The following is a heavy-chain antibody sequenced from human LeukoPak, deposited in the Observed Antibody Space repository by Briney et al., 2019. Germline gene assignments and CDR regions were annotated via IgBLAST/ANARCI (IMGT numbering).Heavy chain of an antibody. CDR3: ARKIGSSGAFDI. D-gene: IGHD1-26*01. CDR1: GGPISSTNR. Sequence: PSETLSLTCAVSGGPISSTNRWSWVRQPPGKGLEWIGEIYHSGSTNYNPSLRSRITISVDKSKDQFSLRLSSVTAADTAVYYCARKIGSSGAFDIWGQGTMVTVSS. J-gene: IGHJ3*02. CDR2: IYHSGST. V-gene: IGHV4-4*02.